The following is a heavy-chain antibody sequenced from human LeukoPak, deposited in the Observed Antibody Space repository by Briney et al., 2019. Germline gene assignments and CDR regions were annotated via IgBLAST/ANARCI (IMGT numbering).Heavy chain of an antibody. V-gene: IGHV4-38-2*02. CDR1: GYSISSGYY. D-gene: IGHD3-10*01. CDR3: ARDLFRGYYGSGSYYR. CDR2: IYHSGST. J-gene: IGHJ4*02. Sequence: SETLSLTCTVSGYSISSGYYWGWIRQPPGKGLEWIGSIYHSGSTNYNPSLKSRVTISVDKSKNQFSLKLSSVTAADTAVYYCARDLFRGYYGSGSYYRWGQGTLVTVSS.